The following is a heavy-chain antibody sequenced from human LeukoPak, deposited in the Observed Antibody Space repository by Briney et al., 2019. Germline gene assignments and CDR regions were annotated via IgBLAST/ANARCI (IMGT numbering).Heavy chain of an antibody. Sequence: GGSLRLSCAASGLTFSNYWMIWVRQAPGKGLESVAIVNEDGSAKYYLDSVKGRFTISRDNARNSLYLEMNSLRAEDTAVYYCARDYWRSIDHWGQGTLVTVSS. D-gene: IGHD1-1*01. J-gene: IGHJ4*02. CDR3: ARDYWRSIDH. V-gene: IGHV3-7*01. CDR1: GLTFSNYW. CDR2: VNEDGSAK.